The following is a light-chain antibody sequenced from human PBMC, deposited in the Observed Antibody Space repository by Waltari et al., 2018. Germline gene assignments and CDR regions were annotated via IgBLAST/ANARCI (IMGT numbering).Light chain of an antibody. CDR3: QQESNWSYS. CDR1: QSVSNR. J-gene: IGKJ2*03. CDR2: DAS. V-gene: IGKV3D-15*01. Sequence: ERVMTQSPAPVSLCRGERATVSCRASQSVSNRLAWYQQKPGQAPRLLIYDASRRATGIPASFSGSGSGTDFTLTISSLEPEDVAVYFCQQESNWSYSFGQGTKVEIK.